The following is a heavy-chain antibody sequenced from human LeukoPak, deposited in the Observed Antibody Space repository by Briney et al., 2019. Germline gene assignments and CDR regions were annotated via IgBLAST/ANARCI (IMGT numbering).Heavy chain of an antibody. D-gene: IGHD3-22*01. CDR1: GFTFSDYY. CDR2: ISSSGSTI. CDR3: ARDRPYYYDSSGYYLWDY. J-gene: IGHJ4*02. Sequence: GGSLRLSCAASGFTFSDYYMSWIRQAPGKGLEWVSYISSSGSTIYYADSVKGRFTISRDNAKDSLYLQMNSLRAEDTAVYYCARDRPYYYDSSGYYLWDYWGQGTLVTVSS. V-gene: IGHV3-11*04.